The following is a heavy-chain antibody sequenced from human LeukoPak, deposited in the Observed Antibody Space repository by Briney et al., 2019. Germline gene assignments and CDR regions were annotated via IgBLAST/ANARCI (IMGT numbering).Heavy chain of an antibody. CDR1: GFTFSSYW. CDR3: ARDITLTRGGRSDY. J-gene: IGHJ4*01. CDR2: INTDGRTT. Sequence: GGSLRLSCAASGFTFSSYWMYWVRQAPGKGLVWVSRINTDGRTTNYADSVKGRFTISRDNAKITLYLQMNSLRAEDTAVYYCARDITLTRGGRSDYWGHGTLVTVSA. V-gene: IGHV3-74*01. D-gene: IGHD3-10*01.